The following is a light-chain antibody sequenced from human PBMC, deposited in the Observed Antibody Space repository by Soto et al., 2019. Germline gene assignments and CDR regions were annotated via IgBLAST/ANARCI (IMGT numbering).Light chain of an antibody. V-gene: IGLV2-11*01. J-gene: IGLJ1*01. CDR1: SSDVGAYNY. Sequence: SALTHPRSLSGSPGQSVTMSCTGTSSDVGAYNYVSWYQQHPGKAPKLMTYDVSKRPSGVPDRFSGSKSGNTASLTISGLQAEDEADYYCCSYADNYSYVFGTGTK. CDR2: DVS. CDR3: CSYADNYSYV.